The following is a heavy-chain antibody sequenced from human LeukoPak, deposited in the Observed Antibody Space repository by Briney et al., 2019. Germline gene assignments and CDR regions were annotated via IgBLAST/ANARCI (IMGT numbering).Heavy chain of an antibody. V-gene: IGHV1-8*03. CDR1: GYTFTSYD. J-gene: IGHJ4*02. CDR3: ARHSSSWYIDY. CDR2: MNPNSGNT. Sequence: ASVEVSCKASGYTFTSYDINWVRQATGQGLEWMGWMNPNSGNTGYAQKFQGRVTITRNTSISTAYMELSSLRSEDTAVYYCARHSSSWYIDYWGQGTLVTVSS. D-gene: IGHD6-13*01.